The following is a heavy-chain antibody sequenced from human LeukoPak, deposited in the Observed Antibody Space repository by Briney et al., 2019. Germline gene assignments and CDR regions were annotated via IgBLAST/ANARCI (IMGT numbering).Heavy chain of an antibody. V-gene: IGHV3-7*01. Sequence: PGGSLTLSCAASGFTFSSYWMSWLRQAPGKGLEWVTNIKQDGSEKYYVDPVKGRFTISRDNAKNSLYLQMNSLRAEDTAVYYCARGGYSSPFDPWGQGTLVTVSS. CDR3: ARGGYSSPFDP. D-gene: IGHD6-13*01. CDR2: IKQDGSEK. CDR1: GFTFSSYW. J-gene: IGHJ5*02.